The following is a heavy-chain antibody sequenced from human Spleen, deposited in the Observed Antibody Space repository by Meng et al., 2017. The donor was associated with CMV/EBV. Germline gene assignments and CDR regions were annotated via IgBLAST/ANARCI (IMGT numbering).Heavy chain of an antibody. CDR2: ISMSSSNI. CDR3: AREMWLAQGGLIGFDY. Sequence: GESLKISCAASGFPFSSYNMNWVRQAPGKGLEWVASISMSSSNIYYAESLKGRISVSRDNGKNTLYLHMSSLRGEDTAVYYCAREMWLAQGGLIGFDYWGQGTLVTVSS. V-gene: IGHV3-21*01. CDR1: GFPFSSYN. J-gene: IGHJ4*02. D-gene: IGHD6-19*01.